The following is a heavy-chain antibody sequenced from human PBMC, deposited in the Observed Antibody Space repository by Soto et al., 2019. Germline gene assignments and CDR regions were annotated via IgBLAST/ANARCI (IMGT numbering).Heavy chain of an antibody. D-gene: IGHD2-2*01. CDR1: GFIFDSYE. J-gene: IGHJ6*02. Sequence: GGSLRLSCAASGFIFDSYEMNWVRQAPGQGLEWVAYISVSGSTAHYGDSMKGRFSISRDNSQNMLYLQMNSLRPDDTAVYYCEKGLLGWSTTCYVACDYCYGMDVWGQGTTVTVSS. V-gene: IGHV3-48*03. CDR2: ISVSGSTA. CDR3: EKGLLGWSTTCYVACDYCYGMDV.